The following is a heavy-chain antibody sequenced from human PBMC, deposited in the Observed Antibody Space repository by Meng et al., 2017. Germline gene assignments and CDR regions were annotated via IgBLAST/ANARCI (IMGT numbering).Heavy chain of an antibody. Sequence: VELVESGGGVVKHGGSLRLSCSESGLYFSSYSMNCVRQAPGKGLEWGSSISSSSSYIYYADSVKGRFTISRDNAKNTLYLQMNSLRAEDTAVYYCARVGDTAYAFDYWGQGTLVTVSS. CDR2: ISSSSSYI. V-gene: IGHV3-21*03. D-gene: IGHD5-18*01. J-gene: IGHJ4*02. CDR3: ARVGDTAYAFDY. CDR1: GLYFSSYS.